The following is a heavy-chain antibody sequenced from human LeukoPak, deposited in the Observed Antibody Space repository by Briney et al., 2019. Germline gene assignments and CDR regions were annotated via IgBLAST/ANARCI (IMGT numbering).Heavy chain of an antibody. CDR2: ISSSSSYI. Sequence: PGGPLRLSCAASGFTFSSYSMNWVRQAPGKGLEWVSSISSSSSYIYYADSVKGRFTISRDNAKNSLYLQMNSLRAEDTAVYYCARDSHYDFWSGYYYYMDVWGKGTTVTVSS. V-gene: IGHV3-21*01. CDR3: ARDSHYDFWSGYYYYMDV. D-gene: IGHD3-3*01. J-gene: IGHJ6*03. CDR1: GFTFSSYS.